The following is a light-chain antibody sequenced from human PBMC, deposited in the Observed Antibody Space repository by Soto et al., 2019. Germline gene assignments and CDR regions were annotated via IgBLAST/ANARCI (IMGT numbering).Light chain of an antibody. V-gene: IGLV1-40*01. CDR3: QSYDSSLSAYV. J-gene: IGLJ1*01. CDR2: GNS. Sequence: QSELAQPPSVSGAPGQKVTISCTGSSSNIGAGYDLHWYQQLPGTAPKLLLYGNSNRPSGVPDRFSGSKSGTSASLAITGLQAEDEADYYCQSYDSSLSAYVFGTGTKLTVL. CDR1: SSNIGAGYD.